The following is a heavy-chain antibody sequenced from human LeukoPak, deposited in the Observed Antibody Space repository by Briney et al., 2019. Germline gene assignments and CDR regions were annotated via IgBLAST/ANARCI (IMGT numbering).Heavy chain of an antibody. CDR3: ARKMDSYFDY. D-gene: IGHD2-2*03. Sequence: GGSLRLSCAASGFTFNMYGMEWVRQAPGKGLEWVAFIRYDGSNKYYADSVKGRFTISRDNSKNTLYLQLNSLRGEDTAVYYCARKMDSYFDYWGLGTLVTVSS. J-gene: IGHJ4*02. CDR1: GFTFNMYG. V-gene: IGHV3-30*02. CDR2: IRYDGSNK.